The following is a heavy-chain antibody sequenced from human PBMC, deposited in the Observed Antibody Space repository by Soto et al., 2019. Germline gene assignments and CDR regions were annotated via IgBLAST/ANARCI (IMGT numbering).Heavy chain of an antibody. CDR3: ARGHSLFDY. CDR2: IHYSGST. J-gene: IGHJ4*02. Sequence: WTWIRQPPGKGLEWIGYIHYSGSTSYNPSLKSRVTISVDTSKSQFSLKLSSVTAADTAVYYYARGHSLFDYWGQGTLVTVSS. V-gene: IGHV4-59*08.